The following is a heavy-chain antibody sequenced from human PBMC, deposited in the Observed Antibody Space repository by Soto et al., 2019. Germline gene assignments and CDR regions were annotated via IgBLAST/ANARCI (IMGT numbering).Heavy chain of an antibody. CDR1: GFTFSSYG. V-gene: IGHV3-30*18. CDR3: AKDPQQWLSANYFDY. D-gene: IGHD6-19*01. Sequence: QVQLVESGGGVVQPGRSLRLSCAASGFTFSSYGMHWVRQAPGKGLEWVAVISYDGSNKYYADSVKGRFTISRDNSKNTLYLQMNSLRAEDTAVYYCAKDPQQWLSANYFDYWGQGTLVTVSS. J-gene: IGHJ4*02. CDR2: ISYDGSNK.